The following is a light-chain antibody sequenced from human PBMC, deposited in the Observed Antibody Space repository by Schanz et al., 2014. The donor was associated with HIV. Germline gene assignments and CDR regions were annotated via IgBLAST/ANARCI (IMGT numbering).Light chain of an antibody. V-gene: IGLV2-8*01. CDR2: EVS. Sequence: QSALTQPPSASGSPGQAGTISCTGTSSDVGDYDFVPWDQQHPGKAPKLMIYEVSKRPSGVPDRFSGSKSGTSASLAISGLQAEDETDYYCCSYAVSSTVVFGGGTKLTVL. CDR3: CSYAVSSTVV. CDR1: SSDVGDYDF. J-gene: IGLJ3*02.